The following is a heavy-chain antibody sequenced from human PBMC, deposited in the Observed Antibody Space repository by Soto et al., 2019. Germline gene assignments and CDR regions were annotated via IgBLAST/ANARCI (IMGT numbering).Heavy chain of an antibody. CDR3: AGYSSRMNDAFDI. CDR2: IYYSGST. D-gene: IGHD6-13*01. J-gene: IGHJ3*02. Sequence: SETLSFTCTVSGGSISSGGYYWSWIRQHPGKGLEWIGYIYYSGSTYYNPSLKSRVTISVDTSKNQFSLKLSSVTAADTAVYYCAGYSSRMNDAFDIWGQGTMVTVSS. V-gene: IGHV4-31*03. CDR1: GGSISSGGYY.